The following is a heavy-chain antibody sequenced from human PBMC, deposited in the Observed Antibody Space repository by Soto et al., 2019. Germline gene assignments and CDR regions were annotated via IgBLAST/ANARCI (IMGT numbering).Heavy chain of an antibody. Sequence: ASVKVSCKASGGTFSSYTISWVRQAPGQGLEWMGRIIPILGIANYAQKFQGRVTITADKSTSTAYMELSSLRSEDTAVYYCARLYSGSYYRENDYWGQGTLVTVS. CDR2: IIPILGIA. V-gene: IGHV1-69*02. CDR1: GGTFSSYT. CDR3: ARLYSGSYYRENDY. J-gene: IGHJ4*02. D-gene: IGHD1-26*01.